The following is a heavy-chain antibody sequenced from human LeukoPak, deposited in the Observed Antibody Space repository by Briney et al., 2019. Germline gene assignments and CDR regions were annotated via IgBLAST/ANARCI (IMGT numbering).Heavy chain of an antibody. CDR2: INPSSGGT. V-gene: IGHV1-2*02. CDR3: ARDVVVGATTADY. D-gene: IGHD1-26*01. Sequence: GASVKVSCTASGYTFTDYYMHWVRQAPGQGLEWMGWINPSSGGTNYAQKFQGRVTVTRDTSISTAYMDLSRLRSDDTAVYYCARDVVVGATTADYWGQGTLVTVSS. CDR1: GYTFTDYY. J-gene: IGHJ4*02.